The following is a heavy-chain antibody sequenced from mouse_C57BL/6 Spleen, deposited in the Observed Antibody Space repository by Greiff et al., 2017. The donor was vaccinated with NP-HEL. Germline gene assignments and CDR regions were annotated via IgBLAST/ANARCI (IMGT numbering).Heavy chain of an antibody. Sequence: VHLLESGAELVRPGASVKVSCKASGYAFTNYLIGWVKQRPGQGLEWIGEINPGSGGTNYNEKFKGKATLTADKSSSTAYMQLSSLTSEDSAVYFCARWGSGTRLAYWGQGTLVTVSA. CDR1: GYAFTNYL. CDR2: INPGSGGT. V-gene: IGHV1-54*01. D-gene: IGHD4-1*01. J-gene: IGHJ3*01. CDR3: ARWGSGTRLAY.